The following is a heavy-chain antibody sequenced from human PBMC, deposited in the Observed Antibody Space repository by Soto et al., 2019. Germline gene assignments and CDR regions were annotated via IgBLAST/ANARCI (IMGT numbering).Heavy chain of an antibody. D-gene: IGHD6-6*01. V-gene: IGHV3-33*08. Sequence: GGSLILSCAASGFTFSGSVMHWVRQAPGKGLEWVAVIWYDGSNKYYADSVKGRFTISRDNSKNTLYLQMNSLRAEDTAVYYCAIDPAAYRSSYLDYWGQGTLVTVSS. CDR2: IWYDGSNK. J-gene: IGHJ4*02. CDR1: GFTFSGSV. CDR3: AIDPAAYRSSYLDY.